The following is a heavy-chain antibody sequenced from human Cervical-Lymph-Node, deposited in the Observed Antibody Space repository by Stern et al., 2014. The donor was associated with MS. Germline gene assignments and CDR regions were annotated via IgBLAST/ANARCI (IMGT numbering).Heavy chain of an antibody. D-gene: IGHD6-13*01. V-gene: IGHV3-33*01. Sequence: VQLVESGGGVVQPGGSLRLSCATSGFTFSSHAMHWGRQAPRKGLEWVAQIWHDGTNKYYADSVTGRFPISRDNSKNTLDLQMNSLRGEDTGVYYCARDGQQLAPYTMDVWGQGTTVTVSS. CDR3: ARDGQQLAPYTMDV. CDR2: IWHDGTNK. J-gene: IGHJ6*02. CDR1: GFTFSSHA.